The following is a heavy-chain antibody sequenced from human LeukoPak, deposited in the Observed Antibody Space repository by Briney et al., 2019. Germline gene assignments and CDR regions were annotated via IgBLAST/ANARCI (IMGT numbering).Heavy chain of an antibody. CDR3: XXXIXDSSGYYXXX. J-gene: IGHJ4*01. Sequence: GGSLRLSCAASGFTFSSYWMSWVRQAPGKGLEWVANIKQDGSEKYYVDSVKGRFTISRDNAKNSLYLQMNSLRAEDTAVYYCXXXIXDSSGYYXXXWGXGXLVT. D-gene: IGHD3-22*01. V-gene: IGHV3-7*01. CDR2: IKQDGSEK. CDR1: GFTFSSYW.